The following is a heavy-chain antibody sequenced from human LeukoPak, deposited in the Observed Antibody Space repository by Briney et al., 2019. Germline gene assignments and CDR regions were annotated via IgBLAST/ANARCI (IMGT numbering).Heavy chain of an antibody. J-gene: IGHJ4*02. Sequence: GGSLRLSCAVSGFTVSGNFMNWVRQAPGKGLEWVSVIHTGGSTYYADSVKGRFIISRDSSKNTLYLQMNNLRAEDMAVYYCARARDFDYWGQGTLVTVSS. V-gene: IGHV3-66*01. CDR3: ARARDFDY. CDR2: IHTGGST. CDR1: GFTVSGNF.